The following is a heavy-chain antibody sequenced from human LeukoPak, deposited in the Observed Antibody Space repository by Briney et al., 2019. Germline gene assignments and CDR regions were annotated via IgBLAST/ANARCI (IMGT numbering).Heavy chain of an antibody. CDR1: GFTFSSYG. J-gene: IGHJ4*02. CDR3: ATARRSTVVTLFDY. V-gene: IGHV3-30*03. D-gene: IGHD4-23*01. CDR2: ISYDGSNK. Sequence: GGSLRLSCTASGFTFSSYGMHWARQAPGMGLEWVAIISYDGSNKYYTDSVKGRFTISRDNSRNTLYLQMNSLRAEDTAVYSCATARRSTVVTLFDYWGQGTLVTVSS.